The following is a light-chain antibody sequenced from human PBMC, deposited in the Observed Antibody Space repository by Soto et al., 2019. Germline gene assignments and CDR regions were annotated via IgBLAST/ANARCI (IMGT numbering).Light chain of an antibody. V-gene: IGKV3-15*01. CDR2: GAS. CDR1: QSVSSN. J-gene: IGKJ1*01. CDR3: QQYINWPRT. Sequence: EVVMTQSPATLSVSPGERATLSCRASQSVSSNLAWYQQNRGQAPRLLIYGASTRANGVPARFSGSGSGTEFTLTISSLQSEDFAVYYCQQYINWPRTSGQGSKVEIK.